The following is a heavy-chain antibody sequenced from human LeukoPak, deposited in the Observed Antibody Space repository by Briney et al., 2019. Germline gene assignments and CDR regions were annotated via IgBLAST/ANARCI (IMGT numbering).Heavy chain of an antibody. CDR2: IIPIFGTA. V-gene: IGHV1-69*05. Sequence: GASVKVSCKASGGTFSSYAISWVRQAPGQGLEWMGGIIPIFGTANYAQKFQGRVTITTDESTSTAYMELSSLRSEDTALYYCARSRGVPAANYYYMDVWGKGTTVTVSS. CDR1: GGTFSSYA. J-gene: IGHJ6*03. CDR3: ARSRGVPAANYYYMDV. D-gene: IGHD2-2*01.